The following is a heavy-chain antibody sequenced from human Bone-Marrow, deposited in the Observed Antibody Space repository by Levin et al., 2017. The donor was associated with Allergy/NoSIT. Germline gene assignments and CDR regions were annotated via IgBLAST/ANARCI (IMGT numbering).Heavy chain of an antibody. CDR2: IRSKDYGGTA. J-gene: IGHJ5*02. Sequence: GGSLRLSCKGSGFRFGDYSMTWVRQAPGKGLEWVGFIRSKDYGGTAECAASVNGRFTISRDDSKSLVYLQINSSKIEDTAIYYCTREKSLDSDYNWFDPWGQGTLVTVSS. D-gene: IGHD4-11*01. CDR1: GFRFGDYS. CDR3: TREKSLDSDYNWFDP. V-gene: IGHV3-49*04.